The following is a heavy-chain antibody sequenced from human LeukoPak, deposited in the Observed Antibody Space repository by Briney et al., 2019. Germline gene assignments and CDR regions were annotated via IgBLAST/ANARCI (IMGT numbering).Heavy chain of an antibody. V-gene: IGHV3-30-3*01. J-gene: IGHJ4*02. CDR1: GFTFSNHA. D-gene: IGHD2-8*01. Sequence: GGSLRLSCAASGFTFSNHAIHWVRQAPGKGLEWVAVMSYDGSNKYYADSVKGRFTISRDTSKNTLYLQMTSLRAEDTAMYYCARDYCTNGVCYSFPDYWGQGTLVTVSS. CDR3: ARDYCTNGVCYSFPDY. CDR2: MSYDGSNK.